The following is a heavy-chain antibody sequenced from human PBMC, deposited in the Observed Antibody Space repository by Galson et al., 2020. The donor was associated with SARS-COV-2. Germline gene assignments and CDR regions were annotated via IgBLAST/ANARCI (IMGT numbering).Heavy chain of an antibody. CDR1: GFTDLRNY. D-gene: IGHD6-13*01. Sequence: GESPKISCQAPGFTDLRNYMSWVRQAPGQGKDWHSVIYSDGSTSYADSVKGRFTISRDSSKNTVFLRMNSLGVEDSAVYYCGRERASAGTGYFEPWGQGSLAIVCS. J-gene: IGHJ5*02. CDR2: IYSDGST. CDR3: GRERASAGTGYFEP. V-gene: IGHV3-53*01.